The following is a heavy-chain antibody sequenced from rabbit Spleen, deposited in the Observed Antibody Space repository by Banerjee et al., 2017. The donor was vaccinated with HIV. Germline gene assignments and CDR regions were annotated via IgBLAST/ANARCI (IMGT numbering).Heavy chain of an antibody. Sequence: QEQLVESGGGLVQPEGSLTLTCKASGFDFGSNAMCWVRQAPGKGPEWIACIVNGDGRTYFATWVNGRFTISRSTSLATVTLHVTSLTAADPTTYFCAREGGIVVAGAFDLWGPGTLVPVS. CDR3: AREGGIVVAGAFDL. J-gene: IGHJ4*01. V-gene: IGHV1S47*01. CDR2: IVNGDGRT. CDR1: GFDFGSNA. D-gene: IGHD4-1*01.